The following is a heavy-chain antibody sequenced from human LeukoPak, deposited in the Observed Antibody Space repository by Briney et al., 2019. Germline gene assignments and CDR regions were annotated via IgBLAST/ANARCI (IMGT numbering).Heavy chain of an antibody. D-gene: IGHD5-12*01. CDR2: IIPIFGTA. Sequence: SVKVSCKASGGTFSSYAISWVRQAPGQGLEWMGGIIPIFGTANYAKKFQGRVTITTDDSTSTAYMELNSLRSEDTAVYYCARDGGGLRSGRGPFDYWGQGTLVTVSS. CDR3: ARDGGGLRSGRGPFDY. V-gene: IGHV1-69*05. J-gene: IGHJ4*02. CDR1: GGTFSSYA.